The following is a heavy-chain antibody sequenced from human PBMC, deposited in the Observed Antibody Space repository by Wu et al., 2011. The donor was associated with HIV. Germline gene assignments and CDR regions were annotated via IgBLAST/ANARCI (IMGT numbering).Heavy chain of an antibody. Sequence: TFSSYAISWVRQAPGQGLEWMGGIIPIFGTANYAQKFQGRVTITADESTSTAYMELSSLRSEDTAVYYCAISITIFGVVIIPGAEYFQHWGQGTLVTVSS. CDR1: TFSSYA. V-gene: IGHV1-69*01. CDR3: AISITIFGVVIIPGAEYFQH. D-gene: IGHD3-3*01. J-gene: IGHJ1*01. CDR2: IIPIFGTA.